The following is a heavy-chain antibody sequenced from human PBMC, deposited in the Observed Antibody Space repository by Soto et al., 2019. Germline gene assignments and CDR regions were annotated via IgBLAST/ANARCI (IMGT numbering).Heavy chain of an antibody. CDR3: ARAPGYCSGGSCRYFDY. CDR2: IYYSGST. CDR1: RGTMRSGGFY. Sequence: LSCALSRGTMRSGGFYVSLKHQQPRKGLEWIGYIYYSGSTYYNPSLKSRVTISVDTSKNQFSLKLSSVTAADTAVYYCARAPGYCSGGSCRYFDYWGQGTLVTVSS. J-gene: IGHJ4*02. V-gene: IGHV4-31*11. D-gene: IGHD2-15*01.